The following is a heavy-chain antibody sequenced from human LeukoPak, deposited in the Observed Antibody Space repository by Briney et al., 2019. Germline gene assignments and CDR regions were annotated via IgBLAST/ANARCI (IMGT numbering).Heavy chain of an antibody. Sequence: SVKVSCKASGGTFSSYAISWVRQAPGQGLEWMGGIIPIFGTANYAQKFQGRVTITADESTSTAYMELRSLTSEDTAVYYCVRDGEGVAISVNYWFAPWGQGTLVTVSS. CDR2: IIPIFGTA. CDR1: GGTFSSYA. D-gene: IGHD3-10*01. J-gene: IGHJ5*02. V-gene: IGHV1-69*13. CDR3: VRDGEGVAISVNYWFAP.